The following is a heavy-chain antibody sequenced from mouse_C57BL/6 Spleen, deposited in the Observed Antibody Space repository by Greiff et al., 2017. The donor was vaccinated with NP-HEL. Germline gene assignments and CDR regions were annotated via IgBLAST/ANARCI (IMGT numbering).Heavy chain of an antibody. J-gene: IGHJ2*01. CDR1: GYTFTSYG. D-gene: IGHD4-1*01. V-gene: IGHV1-81*01. CDR2: IYPRSGNT. Sequence: QVQLKQSGAELARPGASVKLSCKASGYTFTSYGISWVKQRTGQGLEWIGEIYPRSGNTYYNEKFKGKATLTADKSSSTAYMELRSLTSEDSAVYFCARGLELTGTVFFDYWGQGTTLTVSS. CDR3: ARGLELTGTVFFDY.